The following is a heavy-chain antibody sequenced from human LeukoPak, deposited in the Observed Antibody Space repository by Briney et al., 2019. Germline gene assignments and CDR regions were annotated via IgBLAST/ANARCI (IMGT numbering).Heavy chain of an antibody. Sequence: SETLSLTCTVSGGSISSYYWSWIRQPPGKGLEWIGYIYYSGSTNYNPSLKSRVTISVDTSKNQFSLKLSSVTAADTAVYYCARQRDYYDSSGYYSRIFDYWGQGTLVNVSS. J-gene: IGHJ4*02. D-gene: IGHD3-22*01. V-gene: IGHV4-59*01. CDR1: GGSISSYY. CDR3: ARQRDYYDSSGYYSRIFDY. CDR2: IYYSGST.